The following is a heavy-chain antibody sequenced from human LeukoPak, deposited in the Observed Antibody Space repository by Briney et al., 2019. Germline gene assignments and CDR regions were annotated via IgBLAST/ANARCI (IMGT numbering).Heavy chain of an antibody. J-gene: IGHJ4*02. CDR3: ARGLAAAGTDY. CDR2: IYHSGST. Sequence: SETLSLTCAVSGGSISSGNWWTWVRQPPGKALEWIGQIYHSGSTNYNPSLKSRVTISVEKSKNQFSLNLSSVTAADTAVYYCARGLAAAGTDYWGQGTLVTVSS. CDR1: GGSISSGNW. D-gene: IGHD6-13*01. V-gene: IGHV4-4*02.